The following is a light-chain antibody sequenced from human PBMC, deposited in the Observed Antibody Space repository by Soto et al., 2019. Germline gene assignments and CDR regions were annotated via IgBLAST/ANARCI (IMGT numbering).Light chain of an antibody. Sequence: QSVLTQPASVSGSPGQSITISCTGTSSDVGGYNYVSWYQQHPGKAPKLMIYDVSNRPSGVSNRFSGSKSGNTASLTISGLQAEDAADYYCSSYTSSSTLAFGGGTKVTVL. CDR3: SSYTSSSTLA. CDR1: SSDVGGYNY. J-gene: IGLJ2*01. V-gene: IGLV2-14*01. CDR2: DVS.